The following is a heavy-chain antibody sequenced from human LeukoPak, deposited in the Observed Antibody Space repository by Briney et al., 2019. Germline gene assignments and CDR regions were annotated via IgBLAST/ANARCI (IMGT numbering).Heavy chain of an antibody. CDR1: GFTFSNFG. J-gene: IGHJ3*01. CDR2: IWYDGSNK. Sequence: GSLRLSCAASGFTFSNFGMHWVRQAPAKGLEWVALIWYDGSNKYYADSVKGRFTISRDNSKNTLYLQMNSLRAEDTAVYYCAREKRAGTGGSMATFDLWGQGTLVTVSS. V-gene: IGHV3-33*01. D-gene: IGHD7-27*01. CDR3: AREKRAGTGGSMATFDL.